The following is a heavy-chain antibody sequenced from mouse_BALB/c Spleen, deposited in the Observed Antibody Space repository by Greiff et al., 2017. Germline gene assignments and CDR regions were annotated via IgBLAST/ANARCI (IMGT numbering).Heavy chain of an antibody. CDR3: TRGIYYDYDGFAY. J-gene: IGHJ3*01. D-gene: IGHD2-4*01. Sequence: QVQLQQPGAELVKPGASVKLSCTASGYTFTSYYMYWVKQRPGQGLEWIGGINPSNGGTNFNEKFKSKATLTVDKSSSTAYMQLSSLTSEDSAVYYCTRGIYYDYDGFAYWGQGTLVTVSA. V-gene: IGHV1S81*02. CDR2: INPSNGGT. CDR1: GYTFTSYY.